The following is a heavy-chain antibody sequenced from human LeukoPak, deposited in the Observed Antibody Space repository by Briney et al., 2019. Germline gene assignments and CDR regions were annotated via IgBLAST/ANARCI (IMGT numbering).Heavy chain of an antibody. CDR1: GGSISSGGYY. V-gene: IGHV4-30-2*01. CDR3: ARDPRYSSSSGY. D-gene: IGHD6-6*01. J-gene: IGHJ4*02. Sequence: SQTLSLTCTVSGGSISSGGYYWSWVRQPPGKGLEWIGYIYHSGSTYYNPSLKSRVTISVDRSKNQFSLKLSSVTAADTAVYYCARDPRYSSSSGYWGQGTLVTVSS. CDR2: IYHSGST.